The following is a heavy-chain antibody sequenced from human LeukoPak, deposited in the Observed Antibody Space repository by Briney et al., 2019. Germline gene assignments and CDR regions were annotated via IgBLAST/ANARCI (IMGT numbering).Heavy chain of an antibody. V-gene: IGHV5-51*01. CDR2: IYPGDSDT. J-gene: IGHJ3*02. CDR3: ATNTMFRGIHAFDI. D-gene: IGHD3-10*01. Sequence: GESLKISCKGSGYSFTSYWIGWVRQMPGKGLEWMGIIYPGDSDTRYSPSFQGQVTISADKSISSAYLQWSSLKASDSAMYYCATNTMFRGIHAFDIWGQGTMVTVSS. CDR1: GYSFTSYW.